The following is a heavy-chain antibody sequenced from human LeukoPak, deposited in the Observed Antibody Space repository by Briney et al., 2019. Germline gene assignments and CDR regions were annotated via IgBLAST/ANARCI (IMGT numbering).Heavy chain of an antibody. Sequence: GGSLRLSCAASGFTFSSYAMSWVRQAPGKGLEWVSYISSSSSTIYYADSVKGRFTISRDNAKNSLYLQTNSLRAEDTAVYYCARFYGDYGGPFDYWGQGTLVTVSS. D-gene: IGHD4-17*01. CDR1: GFTFSSYA. CDR2: ISSSSSTI. V-gene: IGHV3-48*04. CDR3: ARFYGDYGGPFDY. J-gene: IGHJ4*02.